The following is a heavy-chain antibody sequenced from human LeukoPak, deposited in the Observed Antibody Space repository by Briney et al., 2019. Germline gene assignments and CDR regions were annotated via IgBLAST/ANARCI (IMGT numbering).Heavy chain of an antibody. J-gene: IGHJ4*02. Sequence: SETLSLTCAVSGGSISSGGYSWSWIRQPPGKGLEWIGYIYHSGSTYYNPSLKSRVTISVDRSKNQFSLKLSSVTAADTAVYYCARIHGDYLFFDYWGQGTLVTVSS. V-gene: IGHV4-30-2*01. D-gene: IGHD4-17*01. CDR2: IYHSGST. CDR3: ARIHGDYLFFDY. CDR1: GGSISSGGYS.